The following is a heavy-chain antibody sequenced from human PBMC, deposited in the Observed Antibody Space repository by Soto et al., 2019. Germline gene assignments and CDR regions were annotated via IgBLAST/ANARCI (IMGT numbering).Heavy chain of an antibody. CDR3: ARDRRVLRYSDPHGY. CDR1: GFTPSRLS. CDR2: INSAGSII. J-gene: IGHJ4*02. V-gene: IGHV3-48*01. D-gene: IGHD3-9*01. Sequence: GSLSLSCAASGFTPSRLSMNWVRQAPGKGLEWISYINSAGSIIYYADSVKGRFTISRDNAKNSLYLQMNSLRAEDTAVYYCARDRRVLRYSDPHGYWGQGTLVTVSS.